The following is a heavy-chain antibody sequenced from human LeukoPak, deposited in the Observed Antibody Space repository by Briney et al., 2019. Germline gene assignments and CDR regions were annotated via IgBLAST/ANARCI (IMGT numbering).Heavy chain of an antibody. CDR3: ARVGGDSSSWALSHAPFDY. J-gene: IGHJ4*02. V-gene: IGHV1-2*02. Sequence: ASVKVSCKASGYTFTGYYMHWVRQAPGQGLEWMGWINPNSGGTNYAQKFQGRVTMTRDTSISTAYMELSRLRSDDTAVYYCARVGGDSSSWALSHAPFDYWGQGTLVTVSS. CDR1: GYTFTGYY. CDR2: INPNSGGT. D-gene: IGHD6-13*01.